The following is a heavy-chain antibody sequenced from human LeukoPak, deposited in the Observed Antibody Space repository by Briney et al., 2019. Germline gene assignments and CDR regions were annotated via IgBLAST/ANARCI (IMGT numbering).Heavy chain of an antibody. CDR2: IKSKTDGGTT. Sequence: GGSLRLSCAASGFTFSNAWMSWVRQAPGKGLEWVGRIKSKTDGGTTDYAAPVKGRFTISRDDSKNTLYLQMNSLKTEDTAVYYCTTSEVRYQLLRFWERWYYFDYWGQGTLVTVSS. V-gene: IGHV3-15*01. J-gene: IGHJ4*02. D-gene: IGHD2-2*01. CDR3: TTSEVRYQLLRFWERWYYFDY. CDR1: GFTFSNAW.